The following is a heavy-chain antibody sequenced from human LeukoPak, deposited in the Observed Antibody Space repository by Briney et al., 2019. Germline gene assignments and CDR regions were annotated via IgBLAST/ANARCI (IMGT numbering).Heavy chain of an antibody. J-gene: IGHJ3*02. V-gene: IGHV3-30*18. CDR2: ISYDGSNK. D-gene: IGHD6-19*01. CDR1: GFTFSSYG. CDR3: AKALGYSSGWYYAFDI. Sequence: GGSLRLSCAASGFTFSSYGMHWVRQAPGKGLEWVAVISYDGSNKYYADSVKGRFTISRDNSKNTLYLQVNSLRAEDTAVYYCAKALGYSSGWYYAFDIWGQGTMVTVSS.